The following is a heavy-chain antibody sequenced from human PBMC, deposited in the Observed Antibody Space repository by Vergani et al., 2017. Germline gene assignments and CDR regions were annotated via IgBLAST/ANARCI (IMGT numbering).Heavy chain of an antibody. J-gene: IGHJ6*02. CDR1: GFTFRNYA. Sequence: EVQLVESGGGLVQPGGSLRLSCAASGFTFRNYAMTWVRQAPGKGLEWVSIISDNGGTTYYADSVKGRFTISRDNAKNSLYLQMNSLRAEDMALYYCAKDMGRGYYYGMDVWGQGTTVTVSS. CDR3: AKDMGRGYYYGMDV. CDR2: ISDNGGTT. V-gene: IGHV3-23*04. D-gene: IGHD3-10*01.